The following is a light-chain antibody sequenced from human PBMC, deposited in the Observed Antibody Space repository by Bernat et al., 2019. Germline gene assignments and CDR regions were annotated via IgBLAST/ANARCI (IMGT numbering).Light chain of an antibody. J-gene: IGKJ5*01. CDR1: QSVSSY. V-gene: IGKV3-11*01. Sequence: EIVLTQSPATLSLSPGERATLSCRASQSVSSYLAWYQQKPGQAPRLLIYDASNRATGIPARFSGSGSETDFTLTIGSLEPEDFAVYYCQQRSNWPITFGQGRRLEIK. CDR2: DAS. CDR3: QQRSNWPIT.